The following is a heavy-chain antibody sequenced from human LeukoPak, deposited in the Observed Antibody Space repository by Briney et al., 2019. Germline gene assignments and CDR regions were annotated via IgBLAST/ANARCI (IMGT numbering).Heavy chain of an antibody. J-gene: IGHJ4*02. D-gene: IGHD2/OR15-2a*01. CDR2: IDPSDCNT. CDR1: GYSITSYW. V-gene: IGHV5-10-1*01. CDR3: GRLTTLTAVDY. Sequence: GAPLIISRNGSGYSITSYWISCVRQLPGEGLEWSGRIDPSDCNTYYSPSFQGLVTISADTSISPSYLQWSSRKASDTAVYYGGRLTTLTAVDYWGQGTLVTVSP.